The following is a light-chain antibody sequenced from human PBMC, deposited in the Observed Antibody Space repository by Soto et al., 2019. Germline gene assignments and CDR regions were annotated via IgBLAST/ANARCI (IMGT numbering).Light chain of an antibody. CDR2: GAS. V-gene: IGKV3-20*01. J-gene: IGKJ1*01. CDR1: QSVSSSN. CDR3: QQYGSSPWT. Sequence: IVLTQSPGTLSLSPGERATLSCRASQSVSSSNLAWYQQKPGQAPRLLIYGASSRATGIPDRFSGSGSGTDFTLTISRLEPEDFAVYYCQQYGSSPWTFGQGTKVDI.